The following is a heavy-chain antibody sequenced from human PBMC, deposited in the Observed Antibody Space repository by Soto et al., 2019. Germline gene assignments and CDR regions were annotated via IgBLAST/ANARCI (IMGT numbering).Heavy chain of an antibody. J-gene: IGHJ5*02. V-gene: IGHV4-31*03. CDR2: IYNSGTT. CDR3: ARDSITIFGVVKTLTVPFDP. Sequence: SETLSLTCTVSGGSITRGGYYWSWIRQHPGKGLEWIGYIYNSGTTYYNPSLKSRVTISVDTSKNQFSLKLTSVTAEDTAVYYCARDSITIFGVVKTLTVPFDPWGQGTLVTVSS. D-gene: IGHD3-3*01. CDR1: GGSITRGGYY.